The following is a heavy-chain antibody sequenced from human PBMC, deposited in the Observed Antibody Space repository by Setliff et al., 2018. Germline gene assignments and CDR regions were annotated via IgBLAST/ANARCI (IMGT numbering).Heavy chain of an antibody. V-gene: IGHV4-61*05. D-gene: IGHD3-10*01. CDR1: GDSISSGTYY. Sequence: SETLSLTCTVSGDSISSGTYYWGWIRQPPGKGLEWIGYIQTSGTTNYNPSLKSRVTISVDTSKNQFSLRLKSVTAADTAVYYCARHKVIKKEFIRLTWFDPWGQGTPVTVSS. J-gene: IGHJ5*02. CDR3: ARHKVIKKEFIRLTWFDP. CDR2: IQTSGTT.